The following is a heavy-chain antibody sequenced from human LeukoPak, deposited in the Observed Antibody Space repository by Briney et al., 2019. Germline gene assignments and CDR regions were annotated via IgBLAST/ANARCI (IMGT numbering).Heavy chain of an antibody. CDR1: GGSISSSSYY. CDR3: ARSYYSDSSGYYY. D-gene: IGHD3-22*01. CDR2: IYYRGST. Sequence: SETLSLTCTVSGGSISSSSYYWGWLRQPPGKGLEWIGSIYYRGSTYYNPSLKSRVTISVDTSKNQFSLKLSSVTAADTAVYYCARSYYSDSSGYYYWGQGTLVTVSS. V-gene: IGHV4-39*01. J-gene: IGHJ4*02.